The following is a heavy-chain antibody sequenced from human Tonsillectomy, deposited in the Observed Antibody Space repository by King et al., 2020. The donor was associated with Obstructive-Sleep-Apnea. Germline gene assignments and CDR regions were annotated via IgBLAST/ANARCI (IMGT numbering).Heavy chain of an antibody. CDR2: IRYDGSNK. D-gene: IGHD3-10*01. Sequence: VQLVESGGGVVQPGRSLRLSCAASGFTFSSYGMHWVRQAPGKGLEWVAFIRYDGSNKYYADSVKGRFTISRDNSKNTLYLQMNSLRAEDTAVYYCAQDWYYYGSGSICDFDYWGQGTLVTVSS. CDR3: AQDWYYYGSGSICDFDY. J-gene: IGHJ4*02. V-gene: IGHV3-30*02. CDR1: GFTFSSYG.